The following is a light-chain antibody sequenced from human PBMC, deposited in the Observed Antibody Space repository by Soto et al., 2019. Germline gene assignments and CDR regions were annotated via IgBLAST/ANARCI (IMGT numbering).Light chain of an antibody. CDR3: CSYAGDTTFFV. J-gene: IGLJ1*01. CDR1: SSDVGSYYP. CDR2: EVN. V-gene: IGLV2-23*02. Sequence: QSGLTQPRAMYGSHVQSIPISCTGTSSDVGSYYPVSWFQQHPGKAPKLIIYEVNKRPSGVSDRFSGSKSGNTASLTISGLQAADEAEYYCCSYAGDTTFFVFGTGTKVTVL.